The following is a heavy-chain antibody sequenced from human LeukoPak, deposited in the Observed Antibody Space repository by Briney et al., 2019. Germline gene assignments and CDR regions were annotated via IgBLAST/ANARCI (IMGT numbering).Heavy chain of an antibody. V-gene: IGHV3-23*01. Sequence: GGSLRLSCAASGFTFSSYAMSWVRQAPGKGPEWVSAISGSGGSTYYADSVKGRFTISRDNSKNTLYLQMNSLRAEDTAVYYCAKDLYDIFTGYYKRNAFDIWGQGTMVTVSS. J-gene: IGHJ3*02. D-gene: IGHD3-9*01. CDR3: AKDLYDIFTGYYKRNAFDI. CDR1: GFTFSSYA. CDR2: ISGSGGST.